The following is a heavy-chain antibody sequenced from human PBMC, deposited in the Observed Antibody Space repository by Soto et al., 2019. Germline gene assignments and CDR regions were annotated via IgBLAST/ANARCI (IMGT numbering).Heavy chain of an antibody. J-gene: IGHJ4*02. CDR1: GGTFSSYA. CDR3: VRAVAITGYPDN. V-gene: IGHV1-69*12. Sequence: QVQLVQSGAEVRQPASSVKVSCKTSGGTFSSYAISWVRQAPGQGLEWMGGIVPIVDTSTYAQKFQGRVTITADEATSTVYMELRTLRSDDTAVYYCVRAVAITGYPDNCWQGTLVTVSS. D-gene: IGHD5-12*01. CDR2: IVPIVDTS.